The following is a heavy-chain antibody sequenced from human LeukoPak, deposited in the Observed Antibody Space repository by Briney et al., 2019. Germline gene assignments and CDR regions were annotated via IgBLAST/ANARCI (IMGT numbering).Heavy chain of an antibody. Sequence: GRSLRLSCAASGFTFSSYAMHWVRQAPGKGLEWVAVIWYDGSNKYYADSVKGRFTLSRDNSKNTLYLQMNSLRVEDTAVYYCAREVDMAATFFDYWGQGTLVTVSS. CDR2: IWYDGSNK. CDR1: GFTFSSYA. J-gene: IGHJ4*02. V-gene: IGHV3-33*08. CDR3: AREVDMAATFFDY. D-gene: IGHD5-24*01.